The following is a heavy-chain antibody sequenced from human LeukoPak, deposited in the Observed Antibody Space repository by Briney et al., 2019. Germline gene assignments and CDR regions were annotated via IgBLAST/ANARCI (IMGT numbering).Heavy chain of an antibody. CDR2: IYSGGST. V-gene: IGHV3-53*01. CDR1: GFTVSSNY. CDR3: ARGASRVAVAGTTS. Sequence: GGSLRLSCAASGFTVSSNYMSWVRQAPGKGLEWVSVIYSGGSTYYADFVKGRFTISRDNSKNTLYLQMNSLRAEDTAVYYCARGASRVAVAGTTSWGQGTLVTVSS. D-gene: IGHD6-19*01. J-gene: IGHJ4*02.